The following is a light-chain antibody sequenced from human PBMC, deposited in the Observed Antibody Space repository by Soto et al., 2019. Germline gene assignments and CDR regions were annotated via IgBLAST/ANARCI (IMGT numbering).Light chain of an antibody. CDR3: QQYGHSPLLYT. CDR2: AAS. CDR1: QSISSY. V-gene: IGKV1-39*01. J-gene: IGKJ2*01. Sequence: DIQMTQSPSSLSASVGDRVTITCRASQSISSYLNWYQQKPGKAPKLLIYAASSLQSGVPSRFSGSGSGTDFTLTISSLQPEDFATYYCQQYGHSPLLYTFGQGTKLGVK.